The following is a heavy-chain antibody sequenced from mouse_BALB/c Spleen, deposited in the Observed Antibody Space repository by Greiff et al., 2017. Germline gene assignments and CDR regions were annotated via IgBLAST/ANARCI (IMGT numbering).Heavy chain of an antibody. J-gene: IGHJ4*01. CDR3: ARLSTVVATDYYAMDY. V-gene: IGHV5-6*01. CDR1: GFTFSSYG. CDR2: ISSGGSYT. Sequence: EVKLMESGGDLVKPGGSLKLSCAASGFTFSSYGMSWVRQTPDKRLEWVATISSGGSYTYYPDSVKGRFTISRDNAKNTLYLQMSSLKSEDTAMYYCARLSTVVATDYYAMDYWGQGTSVTVSS. D-gene: IGHD1-1*01.